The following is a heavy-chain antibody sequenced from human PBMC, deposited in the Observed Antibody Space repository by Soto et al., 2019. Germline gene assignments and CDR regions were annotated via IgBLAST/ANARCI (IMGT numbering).Heavy chain of an antibody. CDR1: GFSFSNAA. CDR3: ARQTCAGASCQSTPITHYFFDS. J-gene: IGHJ4*02. CDR2: ITSGGGTT. Sequence: GGSLRLSCAASGFSFSNAAMSWVRQAPGKGLEWVSSITSGGGTTYYAESLKGRLTISRDNFKNTLSLQMSSLRAEDTAVYFCARQTCAGASCQSTPITHYFFDSWGQGTLVTVSS. D-gene: IGHD2-21*01. V-gene: IGHV3-23*01.